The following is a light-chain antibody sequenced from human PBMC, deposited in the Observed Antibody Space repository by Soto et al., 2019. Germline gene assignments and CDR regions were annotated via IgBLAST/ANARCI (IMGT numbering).Light chain of an antibody. Sequence: QSVLTQPPSVSAAPGQMVTISCSGSSSSIGSNYVSWYQQVPGTAPKLLIYSNNQRPSGVPDRFSGSKSGTSASLAISGLQSEDEADYYCAAWDDSLNGYVVFGGGTKLTVL. CDR1: SSSIGSNY. CDR2: SNN. J-gene: IGLJ2*01. CDR3: AAWDDSLNGYVV. V-gene: IGLV1-44*01.